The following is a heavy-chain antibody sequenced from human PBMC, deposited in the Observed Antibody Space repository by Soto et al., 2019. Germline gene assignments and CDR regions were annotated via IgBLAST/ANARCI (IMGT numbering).Heavy chain of an antibody. CDR2: IIPIFGTA. CDR1: GGTFSSYA. CDR3: AGGGVIASRCYFDY. V-gene: IGHV1-69*12. D-gene: IGHD3-3*01. Sequence: QVQLVQSGAAVKKPGSSVKVSCKAPGGTFSSYAISWVRQAPGQGLEWMGGIIPIFGTANYALKFQGRVTITADESSSTAYLELSCLRSEDTAVYYCAGGGVIASRCYFDYWGQGTLVTVSS. J-gene: IGHJ4*02.